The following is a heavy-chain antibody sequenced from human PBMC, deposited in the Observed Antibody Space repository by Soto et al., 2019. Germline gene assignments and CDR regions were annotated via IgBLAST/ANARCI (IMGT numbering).Heavy chain of an antibody. CDR2: IIPIFGTA. CDR1: GGTFSSYA. CDR3: ASYIGAAAGTTYYYYGMDV. J-gene: IGHJ6*02. D-gene: IGHD6-13*01. V-gene: IGHV1-69*13. Sequence: ASVKVSCKASGGTFSSYAISWVRQAPGQGLEWMGGIIPIFGTANYAQKFQGRVTITADESTSTAYMELSSLRSEDTAVYYCASYIGAAAGTTYYYYGMDVWGQGTTVTVS.